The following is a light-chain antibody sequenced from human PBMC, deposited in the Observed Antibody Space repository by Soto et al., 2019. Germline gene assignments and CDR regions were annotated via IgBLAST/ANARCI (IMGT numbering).Light chain of an antibody. V-gene: IGKV3-20*01. CDR1: QSIVANY. J-gene: IGKJ1*01. CDR3: QQYGSSPGT. CDR2: GVS. Sequence: EIVLTQSPGTLSLSPGEGATLSCRARQSIVANYLAWYQQKPGQSPRLLIYGVSSRATGIPDRFSGSGSRTDFTLTINRLEPEDSAVYYCQQYGSSPGTFGQGTKVEIK.